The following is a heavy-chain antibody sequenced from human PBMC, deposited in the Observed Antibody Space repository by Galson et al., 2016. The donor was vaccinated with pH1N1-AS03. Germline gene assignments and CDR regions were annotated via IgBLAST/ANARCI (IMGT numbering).Heavy chain of an antibody. J-gene: IGHJ4*02. CDR3: AHRHGGNSHYFGY. CDR2: IYSDDDK. V-gene: IGHV2-5*02. CDR1: GFSHSASGVA. Sequence: PALVKPTQTLTLTCTLSGFSHSASGVAVAWIRQPPGKALEWLALIYSDDDKRYSPSLRDKLTITKDSSTNQVVLTMTNMDPGDTATYYCAHRHGGNSHYFGYWGPGTLVTVSS. D-gene: IGHD4-23*01.